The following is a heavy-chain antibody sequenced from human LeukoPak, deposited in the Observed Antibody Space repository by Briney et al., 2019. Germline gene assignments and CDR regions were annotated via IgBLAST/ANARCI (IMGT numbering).Heavy chain of an antibody. V-gene: IGHV3-7*01. D-gene: IGHD2-2*01. CDR1: GFTFSTYW. Sequence: QPGGSLRLSCAASGFTFSTYWMSWVRQAPGKGLEWVANIKQGGSDKYYVDSVKGRFTISRDNAKNSLFLQMNSLRAEDTAVYYCARVRCSSNSCFPDYWGQGTLVTVSS. CDR2: IKQGGSDK. J-gene: IGHJ4*02. CDR3: ARVRCSSNSCFPDY.